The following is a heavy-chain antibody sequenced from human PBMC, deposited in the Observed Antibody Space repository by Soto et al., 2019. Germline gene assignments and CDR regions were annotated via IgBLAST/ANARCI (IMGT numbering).Heavy chain of an antibody. CDR1: GGSMASGGHP. D-gene: IGHD1-26*01. V-gene: IGHV4-30-2*01. Sequence: SETLSLTCGVSGGSMASGGHPWAWIRQPPGKGLEWIGYISHIGSAFYTPSLMGRATISVDRSKNQFQLSLNFVTAADTAVYYCAREARVVGANYFDYWGQGILVTVSS. CDR3: AREARVVGANYFDY. J-gene: IGHJ4*02. CDR2: ISHIGSA.